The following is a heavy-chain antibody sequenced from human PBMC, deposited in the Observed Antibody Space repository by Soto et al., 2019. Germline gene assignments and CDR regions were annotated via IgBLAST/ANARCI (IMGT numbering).Heavy chain of an antibody. D-gene: IGHD2-2*01. V-gene: IGHV4-31*02. J-gene: IGHJ5*02. CDR3: ARGYCSSTSCFDP. CDR2: IYYSGST. Sequence: WSVAYGSIFRGGCYRSLKKQHPGKGLEWIGYIYYSGSTNYNPSLKSRVTISVDTSKNQFSLKLSSVTAADTAVYYCARGYCSSTSCFDPWGQGTLVTVSS. CDR1: YGSIFRGGCY.